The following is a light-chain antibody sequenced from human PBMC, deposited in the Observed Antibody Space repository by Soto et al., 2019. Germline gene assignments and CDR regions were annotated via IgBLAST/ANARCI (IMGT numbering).Light chain of an antibody. CDR1: QSISSW. CDR3: QQYNSYST. CDR2: KAS. V-gene: IGKV1-5*03. Sequence: DIQMTQSPSTLSASVGDRVTITCRASQSISSWLAWYQQKPGKAPKLLIYKASSLESGVPSRFSGSGSGKEFTLTISSLQPDDVATYYFQQYNSYSTFGQGTKVEIK. J-gene: IGKJ1*01.